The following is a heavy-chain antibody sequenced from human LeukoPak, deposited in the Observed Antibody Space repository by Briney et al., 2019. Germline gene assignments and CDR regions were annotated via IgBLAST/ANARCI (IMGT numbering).Heavy chain of an antibody. J-gene: IGHJ4*02. V-gene: IGHV4-34*01. CDR2: INHSGST. CDR3: ASSDIGYCSSTNCSIDY. CDR1: GGSFSGYY. Sequence: SETLSLTCAVYGGSFSGYYWSWIRQPPGKGLEWLGEINHSGSTNYNPSLKSRVTISVDTSKNQFSLKLSSVTAADTAVYYCASSDIGYCSSTNCSIDYWGQGTLVTVSS. D-gene: IGHD2-2*01.